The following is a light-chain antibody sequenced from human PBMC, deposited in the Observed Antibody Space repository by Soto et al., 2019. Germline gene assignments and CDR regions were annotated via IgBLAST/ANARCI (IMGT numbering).Light chain of an antibody. J-gene: IGLJ1*01. CDR1: KHDIGVYDF. Sequence: QSALTQPPSASGSPGQSVTISCTGTKHDIGVYDFVSWYQHHPVKAPRLIIYEVVQRPSGVPERFSGSKSGNTASLTVSVLQAANESDYFCESYSCSKTYGFCSGTKVTVL. CDR2: EVV. CDR3: ESYSCSKTYG. V-gene: IGLV2-8*01.